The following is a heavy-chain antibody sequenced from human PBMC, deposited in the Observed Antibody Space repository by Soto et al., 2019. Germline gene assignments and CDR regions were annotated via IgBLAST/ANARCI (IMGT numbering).Heavy chain of an antibody. CDR1: GFTFSNAW. V-gene: IGHV3-15*01. CDR2: IKSKTDGGTT. CDR3: TTDDLPAAMTALFSYYYYGMDV. J-gene: IGHJ6*02. D-gene: IGHD2-2*01. Sequence: PGGSLRLSCAASGFTFSNAWMSWVRQAPGKGLEWVGRIKSKTDGGTTDYAAPVKGRFTISRDDSKNTLYLQMNSLKTEDTAVYYCTTDDLPAAMTALFSYYYYGMDVWGQGTTVTVSS.